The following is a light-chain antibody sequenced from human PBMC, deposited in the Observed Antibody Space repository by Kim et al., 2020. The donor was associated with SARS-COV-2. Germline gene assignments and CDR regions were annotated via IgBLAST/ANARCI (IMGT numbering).Light chain of an antibody. CDR2: DVS. CDR1: SSDIGRYDY. V-gene: IGLV2-14*03. CDR3: SSYGLMSPV. Sequence: QSALTQSASVSGSPGQSITISCTGNSSDIGRYDYVSWYQFRPGRAPRLIIYDVSKRPSGVSNRFSGSKSDNTASLTISGLQTEDAADYYCSSYGLMSPVFGTGTKVTVL. J-gene: IGLJ1*01.